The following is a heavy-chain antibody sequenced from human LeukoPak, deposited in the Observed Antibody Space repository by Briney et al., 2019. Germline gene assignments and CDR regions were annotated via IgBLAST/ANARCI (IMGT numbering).Heavy chain of an antibody. CDR1: GFTFSSYG. CDR3: ASPYNSRWYELCY. V-gene: IGHV3-21*01. CDR2: ISSSSSYI. J-gene: IGHJ4*02. D-gene: IGHD6-13*01. Sequence: GGTLRLSCAASGFTFSSYGMSWVRQAPGKGLEWVSSISSSSSYIYYADSVKGRFTIARDNAKKSLYLQMNSLRAEDTAVYYCASPYNSRWYELCYWGQGTLVTVSS.